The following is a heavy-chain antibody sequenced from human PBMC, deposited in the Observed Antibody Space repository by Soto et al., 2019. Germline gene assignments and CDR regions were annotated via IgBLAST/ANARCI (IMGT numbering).Heavy chain of an antibody. D-gene: IGHD2-21*02. CDR2: IKQDGSEK. CDR1: GFTFSSYW. V-gene: IGHV3-7*01. CDR3: AREVVVVTAIDWFDP. Sequence: GGSLRLSCAASGFTFSSYWMSWVRQAPGKGLEWVANIKQDGSEKYYVDSVKGRFTISRDNAKNSLYLQMNSLRAEDTAVYYCAREVVVVTAIDWFDPWGQGTLVTV. J-gene: IGHJ5*02.